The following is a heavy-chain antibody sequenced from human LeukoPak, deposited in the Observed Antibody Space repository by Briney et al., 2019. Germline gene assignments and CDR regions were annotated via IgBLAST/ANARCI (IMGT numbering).Heavy chain of an antibody. CDR3: AREGEGRYSSSWYYFDY. J-gene: IGHJ4*02. CDR2: ISAYNGNT. CDR1: GYTFTGYY. Sequence: APVKVSCKASGYTFTGYYMHWVRQAPGQGLEWMGWISAYNGNTNYAQKFQGRVTITADESTSTAYMELSSLRSEDTAVYYCAREGEGRYSSSWYYFDYWGQGTLVTVSS. D-gene: IGHD6-13*01. V-gene: IGHV1-18*04.